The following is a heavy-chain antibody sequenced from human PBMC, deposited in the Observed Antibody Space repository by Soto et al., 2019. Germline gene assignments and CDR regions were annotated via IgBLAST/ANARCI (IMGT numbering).Heavy chain of an antibody. J-gene: IGHJ4*02. V-gene: IGHV4-59*01. CDR3: ARHDRGQSNSWYGY. D-gene: IGHD6-13*01. CDR2: IYYSGST. Sequence: SETLSLTCTVSGGSISSYYWSWIRQPPGKGLEWIGYIYYSGSTNYNPSLKSRVTISVDTSKNQFSLKLSSVTAADTAVYYCARHDRGQSNSWYGYWGPGILVTVSS. CDR1: GGSISSYY.